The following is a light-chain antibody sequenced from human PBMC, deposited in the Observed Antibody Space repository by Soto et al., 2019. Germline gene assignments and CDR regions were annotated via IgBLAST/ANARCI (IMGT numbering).Light chain of an antibody. CDR1: QSVSSSY. CDR2: GAS. Sequence: EIVLTQSPGTLSLSPGERATLSCRASQSVSSSYLAWYQQKPGQAPRLLIYGASSRVTGIPDRFSGSGSGTDFSLTISRLEPEDFGVYYCQQYGSSALTFGGGSKVESK. V-gene: IGKV3-20*01. CDR3: QQYGSSALT. J-gene: IGKJ4*01.